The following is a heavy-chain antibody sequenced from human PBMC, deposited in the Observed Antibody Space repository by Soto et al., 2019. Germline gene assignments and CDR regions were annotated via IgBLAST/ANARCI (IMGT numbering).Heavy chain of an antibody. V-gene: IGHV3-48*01. CDR2: ISSSSSTI. D-gene: IGHD1-7*01. CDR1: GFTFSSYS. CDR3: ARDGRRTPFDY. Sequence: GGSLRLSCAASGFTFSSYSMNWVRQAPGKGLEWVSYISSSSSTIYYADSVKGRFTISRDNAKNSLYLQMNSLRAEDTAVYYCARDGRRTPFDYWGQGTLVTVSS. J-gene: IGHJ4*02.